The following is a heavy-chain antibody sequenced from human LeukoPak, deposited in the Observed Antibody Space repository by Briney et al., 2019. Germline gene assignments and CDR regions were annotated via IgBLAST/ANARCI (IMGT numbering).Heavy chain of an antibody. J-gene: IGHJ4*02. CDR3: ARSDWAY. D-gene: IGHD2-21*01. CDR2: ISSSSSNI. V-gene: IGHV3-48*01. CDR1: GFTLSSHS. Sequence: GGFLRLSCAASGFTLSSHSMNWVRQAPGKGLEWVSYISSSSSNINYADSVKGRFTISRDNAKNSLYLQMNSLRAEDTAVYYCARSDWAYWGQGTLVTVSS.